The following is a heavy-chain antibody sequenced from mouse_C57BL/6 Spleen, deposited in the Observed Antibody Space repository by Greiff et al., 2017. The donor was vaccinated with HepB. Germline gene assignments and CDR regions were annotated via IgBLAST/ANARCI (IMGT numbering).Heavy chain of an antibody. Sequence: EVQWVESGGGLVQPGGSMKLSCAASGFTFSDAWMDWVRQSPEKGLEWVAEIRNKANNHATYYAESVKGRFTISRDDSKSSVYLQMNSLRAEDTGIYYCTLYDPGDWYFDVWGTGTTVTVSS. V-gene: IGHV6-6*01. CDR1: GFTFSDAW. J-gene: IGHJ1*03. D-gene: IGHD2-3*01. CDR2: IRNKANNHAT. CDR3: TLYDPGDWYFDV.